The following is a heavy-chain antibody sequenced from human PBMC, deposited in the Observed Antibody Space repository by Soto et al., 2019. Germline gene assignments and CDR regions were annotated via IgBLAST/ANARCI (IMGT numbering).Heavy chain of an antibody. CDR3: ARGSEESYPGSRIFDL. V-gene: IGHV3-23*01. CDR2: ITDTGGDT. Sequence: GGSLRLSCVGSGITFGSRAMRWVRQAPGEGLEWVSTITDTGGDTKYADSVRGRFTISRDNSKNTLYLLMSRLRAEDSALYFCARGSEESYPGSRIFDLWGRGTLVTVSS. CDR1: GITFGSRA. D-gene: IGHD3-10*01. J-gene: IGHJ4*02.